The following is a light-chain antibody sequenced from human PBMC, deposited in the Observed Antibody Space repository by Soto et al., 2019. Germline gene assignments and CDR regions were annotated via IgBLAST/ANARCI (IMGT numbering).Light chain of an antibody. J-gene: IGLJ1*01. V-gene: IGLV1-47*01. Sequence: QSPLTQPPSASGTPGQGFTISCSGSTSNIGSNYVYWYQQLPGTAPKLLIYRNNQRPSGVPDRFSGSKSGTSDSLAISGLRSDDEADYFCATWDDSLKGFYVFGTGTKVTVL. CDR1: TSNIGSNY. CDR3: ATWDDSLKGFYV. CDR2: RNN.